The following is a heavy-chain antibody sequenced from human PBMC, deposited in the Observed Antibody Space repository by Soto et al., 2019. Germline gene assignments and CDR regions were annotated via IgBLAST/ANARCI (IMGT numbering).Heavy chain of an antibody. J-gene: IGHJ4*02. CDR3: ASVAPLGYYFDY. Sequence: QVQLVQSGAEVKKPGSSVKVSCKASGGTFSSYAISWVRQAPGQGLEWMGGIIPIFGTANYAQKLQGRVTITADKSTLTAYMELSSLRSEDTAVYYCASVAPLGYYFDYWGQGTLVTVSS. CDR2: IIPIFGTA. D-gene: IGHD3-16*01. CDR1: GGTFSSYA. V-gene: IGHV1-69*06.